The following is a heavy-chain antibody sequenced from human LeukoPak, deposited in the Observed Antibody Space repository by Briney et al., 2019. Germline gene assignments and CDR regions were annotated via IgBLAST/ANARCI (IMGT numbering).Heavy chain of an antibody. CDR2: INSDGSWT. V-gene: IGHV3-74*01. Sequence: GGSLRLSCAASGTYWMHWVRQAPGKGLVWVSHINSDGSWTGYADSVKGRFTISKDNAKNTVSLQMNNLRAEDTAVYYCVTFYETYWXRGTLVTVSS. J-gene: IGHJ4*02. CDR1: GTYW. CDR3: VTFYETY. D-gene: IGHD2/OR15-2a*01.